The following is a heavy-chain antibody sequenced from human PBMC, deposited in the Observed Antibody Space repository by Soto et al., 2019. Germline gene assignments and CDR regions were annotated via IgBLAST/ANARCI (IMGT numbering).Heavy chain of an antibody. CDR2: ISDDGSNK. V-gene: IGHV3-30*18. CDR1: GFTFSSYG. Sequence: QVQLVESAGSVVQPGRSLRLSCAASGFTFSSYGMHVVRYAPGKGLERVAVISDDGSNKYYADSVKGRFSISRDNSKNTLYLQMNLLRAEVTDVYYCAKDQNDFWSGSHLFDYWGQGTLVTVSS. CDR3: AKDQNDFWSGSHLFDY. J-gene: IGHJ4*02. D-gene: IGHD3-3*01.